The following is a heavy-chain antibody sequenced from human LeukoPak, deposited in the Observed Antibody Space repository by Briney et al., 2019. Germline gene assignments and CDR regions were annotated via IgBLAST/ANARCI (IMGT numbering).Heavy chain of an antibody. Sequence: PGGSLRLSCTAAGFTLISYVIRWVRQPTGKGLEWVSGIDTAGGTYYAGSVKGRFTISRENAKNSLSLQMNSLRAGDTAVYYCARRRYGLGSYSGAFDIWGQGTMVTVSS. D-gene: IGHD3-10*01. J-gene: IGHJ3*02. CDR3: ARRRYGLGSYSGAFDI. CDR2: IDTAGGT. V-gene: IGHV3-13*04. CDR1: GFTLISYV.